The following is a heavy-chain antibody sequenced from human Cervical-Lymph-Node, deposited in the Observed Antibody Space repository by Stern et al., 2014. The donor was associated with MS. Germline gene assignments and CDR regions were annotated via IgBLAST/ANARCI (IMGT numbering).Heavy chain of an antibody. V-gene: IGHV3-9*01. J-gene: IGHJ4*02. CDR2: ISWNSGGI. CDR1: GFNLDGHD. Sequence: EVQLVESGGDLVQPGRSPGLSCVASGFNLDGHDMHWVRQAPGKGLEWVSSISWNSGGIVYADSVKGRFTISRDNARNSLYLQMNSLRAEDTAFYYCAKDTPFGNWGQGTLVTVSS. CDR3: AKDTPFGN.